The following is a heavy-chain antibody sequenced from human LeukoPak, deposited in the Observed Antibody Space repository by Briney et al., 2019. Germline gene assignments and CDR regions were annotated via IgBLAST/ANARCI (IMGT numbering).Heavy chain of an antibody. Sequence: SETLSLTCTVSGGSISGSGYYWGWIRQPPGKGLEWIGNIYYVGSTYYNPSLKGRVTISVDTSKNQFSLKLSSVTAADTAVYYCARDWGSGGAFDIWGQGTMVTVSS. CDR2: IYYVGST. J-gene: IGHJ3*02. CDR1: GGSISGSGYY. V-gene: IGHV4-39*07. D-gene: IGHD6-25*01. CDR3: ARDWGSGGAFDI.